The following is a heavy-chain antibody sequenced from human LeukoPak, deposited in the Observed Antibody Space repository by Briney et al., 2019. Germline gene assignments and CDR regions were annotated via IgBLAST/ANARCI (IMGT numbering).Heavy chain of an antibody. CDR2: INHSGST. D-gene: IGHD2-2*02. V-gene: IGHV4-34*01. CDR3: ARRLPPIVGVPAAIHQGSGWFDP. J-gene: IGHJ5*02. Sequence: SETLSLTCAVYGGSFSGYYWSWLRQPPGKGLEWIGEINHSGSTNYNPSLKSRVTISVDTSKNQFSLKLSSVTAADTAVYYCARRLPPIVGVPAAIHQGSGWFDPWGQGTLVTVSA. CDR1: GGSFSGYY.